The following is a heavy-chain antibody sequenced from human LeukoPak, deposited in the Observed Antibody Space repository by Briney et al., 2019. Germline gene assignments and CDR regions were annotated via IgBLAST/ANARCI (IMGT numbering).Heavy chain of an antibody. CDR2: INPNSGGT. CDR1: GYTFTGYY. V-gene: IGHV1-2*02. CDR3: ARVYYDFWSGYYYDAFDI. D-gene: IGHD3-3*01. J-gene: IGHJ3*02. Sequence: GASVKVSCKASGYTFTGYYMHWVRQAPGQGLEWMGWINPNSGGTNYAQKFQGRVTMTRDTSISTAYMELSRLRSDDTAVYYCARVYYDFWSGYYYDAFDIWGQGTMVTVSS.